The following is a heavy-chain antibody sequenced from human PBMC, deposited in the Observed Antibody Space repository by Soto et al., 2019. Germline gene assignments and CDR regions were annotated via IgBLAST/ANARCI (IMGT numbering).Heavy chain of an antibody. J-gene: IGHJ6*02. CDR3: ARDPSPPHYYDFWSGPSYYYGMDV. CDR1: GDSVSSNSAA. D-gene: IGHD3-3*01. V-gene: IGHV6-1*01. Sequence: SQTLSLTCAISGDSVSSNSAAWNWIRQSPSRGLEWLGRTYYRSKWYNDYAVSVKSRITINPDTSKNQFSLQLNSVTPEDTAVYYCARDPSPPHYYDFWSGPSYYYGMDVWGQGTTVTVSS. CDR2: TYYRSKWYN.